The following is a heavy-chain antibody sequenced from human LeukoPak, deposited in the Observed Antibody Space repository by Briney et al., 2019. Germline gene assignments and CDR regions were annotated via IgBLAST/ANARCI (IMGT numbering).Heavy chain of an antibody. J-gene: IGHJ4*02. CDR1: GFTVSSNY. CDR2: IYGGGST. D-gene: IGHD3-16*01. Sequence: GGSLRLSCAASGFTVSSNYMSWVRQAPGKGLEWVSVIYGGGSTDYADSVKGRFTISRDNLKNTLYLQMNSLRAEDTAVYYCARDVGDGYFDYWGQGTLVTVSS. CDR3: ARDVGDGYFDY. V-gene: IGHV3-53*01.